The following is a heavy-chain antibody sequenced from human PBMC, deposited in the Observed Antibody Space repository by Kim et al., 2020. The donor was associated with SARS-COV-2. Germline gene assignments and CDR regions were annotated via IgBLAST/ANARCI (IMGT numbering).Heavy chain of an antibody. Sequence: GGSLRLSCTASGFTFGDYAMSWVRQAPGKGLEWVGFIRSKAYGGTTEYAASVKGRFTISRDDSKSIAYLQMNSLKTEDTAVYYCTRDHSGSYYDYYYYGMDVWGQGTTVTVSS. J-gene: IGHJ6*02. CDR2: IRSKAYGGTT. D-gene: IGHD1-26*01. CDR1: GFTFGDYA. CDR3: TRDHSGSYYDYYYYGMDV. V-gene: IGHV3-49*04.